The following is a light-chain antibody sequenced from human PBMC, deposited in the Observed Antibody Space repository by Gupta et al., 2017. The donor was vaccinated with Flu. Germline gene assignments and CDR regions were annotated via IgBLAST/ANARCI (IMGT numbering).Light chain of an antibody. J-gene: IGKJ2*02. CDR2: EGS. V-gene: IGKV2-30*01. CDR3: IRGKPPWT. Sequence: DVVMTHSPLSLPVTLGQPASISCRSSQSRVYRNGITYLNWFQQRPDQSPRRIIYEGSKRDLGDTDRFSGGGEDNDFTLKSSRGEDEDGGVYYSIRGKPPWTFGQGTKMDI. CDR1: QSRVYRNGITY.